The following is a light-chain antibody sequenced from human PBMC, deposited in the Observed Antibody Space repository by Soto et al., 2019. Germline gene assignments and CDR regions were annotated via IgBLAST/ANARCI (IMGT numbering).Light chain of an antibody. CDR1: QSVSSY. Sequence: EIVLTQSPGTLSLSPGERATISCRASQSVSSYLAWYQQKPGQAPRLLIYDASNRATGIPARFSGSGSGTDFTLTISSLEPEDFAVYYCQQRSNWPYTFGQGTKVDIK. CDR2: DAS. CDR3: QQRSNWPYT. J-gene: IGKJ2*01. V-gene: IGKV3-11*01.